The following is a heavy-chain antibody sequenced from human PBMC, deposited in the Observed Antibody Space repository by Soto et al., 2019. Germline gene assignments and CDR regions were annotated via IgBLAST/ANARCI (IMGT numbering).Heavy chain of an antibody. V-gene: IGHV1-18*04. CDR3: ARWAGQVRDYGGPLDY. Sequence: GASVKVSCKASGERFITYGISWVRQAPGQGLEWMGWISTYNTNTNYAPKFQGRLLLTTDTSTTTAHMELRSLRPDDTAVYYCARWAGQVRDYGGPLDYWGQGTLVTVSS. J-gene: IGHJ4*02. D-gene: IGHD4-17*01. CDR2: ISTYNTNT. CDR1: GERFITYG.